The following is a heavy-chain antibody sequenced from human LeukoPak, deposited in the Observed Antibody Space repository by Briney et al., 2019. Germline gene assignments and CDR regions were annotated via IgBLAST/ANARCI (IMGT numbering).Heavy chain of an antibody. J-gene: IGHJ4*02. D-gene: IGHD1-26*01. CDR1: GFTFDDYG. Sequence: GGSLRLSCAASGFTFDDYGMSWVRHAPGKGLEWVSDINWTGGSTVYADSVKGRFTISRDNAKNSLYLQMNSLRAEDTALYYCARSLYSGSTTGGFDYWGQGTLVTVSS. CDR3: ARSLYSGSTTGGFDY. CDR2: INWTGGST. V-gene: IGHV3-20*04.